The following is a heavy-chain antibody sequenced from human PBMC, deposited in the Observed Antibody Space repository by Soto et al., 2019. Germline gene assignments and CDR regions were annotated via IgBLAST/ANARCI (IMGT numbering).Heavy chain of an antibody. CDR3: TKARYSVDSCYVPDY. V-gene: IGHV3-23*01. J-gene: IGHJ4*01. Sequence: EVQVLESGGGLVQPGGSLRLSCAASGFSFSSYAMAWVRQAPGKGLEWVSCISGSGGSPNYAESVQGRFTISRDNYKNTVSLQMNSLRAEDTATYHCTKARYSVDSCYVPDYWGHGTLVIVSS. CDR1: GFSFSSYA. CDR2: ISGSGGSP. D-gene: IGHD5-12*01.